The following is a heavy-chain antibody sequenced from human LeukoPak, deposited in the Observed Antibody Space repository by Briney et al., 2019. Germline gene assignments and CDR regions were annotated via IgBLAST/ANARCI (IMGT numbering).Heavy chain of an antibody. V-gene: IGHV4-30-4*08. CDR2: IYYSGST. CDR3: ARLNRQPYSSTFYYYYYMDV. D-gene: IGHD6-13*01. CDR1: GGSISSGDYY. J-gene: IGHJ6*03. Sequence: SETLSLTCTVSGGSISSGDYYWSWIRQPPGKGLEWIGYIYYSGSTYYNPSLKGRVTISVDTSKNQFSLKLSSVTAADTAVYYCARLNRQPYSSTFYYYYYMDVWGKGTTVTVSS.